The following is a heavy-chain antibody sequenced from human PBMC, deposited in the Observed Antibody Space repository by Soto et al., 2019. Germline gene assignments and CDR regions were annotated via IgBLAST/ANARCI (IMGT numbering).Heavy chain of an antibody. Sequence: SETLSLTCAVYSGSFSDYYWSWIRQPPGKGLEWIGEINHSGSTNYNPSLKSRVTISVDTSKNQFSLMLSSVTAPDTAVYYCASSGYSRGWYTGWGQGTLVTVSS. J-gene: IGHJ4*02. CDR3: ASSGYSRGWYTG. V-gene: IGHV4-34*01. D-gene: IGHD6-19*01. CDR2: INHSGST. CDR1: SGSFSDYY.